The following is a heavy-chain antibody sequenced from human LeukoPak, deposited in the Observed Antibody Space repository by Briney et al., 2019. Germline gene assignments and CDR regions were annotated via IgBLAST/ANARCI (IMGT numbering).Heavy chain of an antibody. CDR3: ERDSGA. CDR2: INSDGSAT. Sequence: GGSLRLSCAASGFTFSRYLLHWVRQAPGKGLVWVSRINSDGSATTYADFVKGRFTISRDNAKNTLSLQMNSLRVDDTAMYYCERDSGAWGQGTLVTVSP. V-gene: IGHV3-74*03. CDR1: GFTFSRYL. J-gene: IGHJ5*02. D-gene: IGHD2-8*02.